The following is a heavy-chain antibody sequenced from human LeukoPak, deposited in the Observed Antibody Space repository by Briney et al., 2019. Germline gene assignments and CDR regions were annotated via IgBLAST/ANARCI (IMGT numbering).Heavy chain of an antibody. CDR3: ARAAVTNSVAPYTYYDFWSGYSFTYYFDY. D-gene: IGHD3-3*01. CDR1: GGSVSSNY. CDR2: INHSRII. J-gene: IGHJ4*02. Sequence: SETLCLTCAVYGGSVSSNYWSWIRQPPGKGLEWISEINHSRIINYNPSLKSRATISVNTTKNQSPLKLSSVTAADTAVYYCARAAVTNSVAPYTYYDFWSGYSFTYYFDYWGQGTLVTVSS. V-gene: IGHV4-34*01.